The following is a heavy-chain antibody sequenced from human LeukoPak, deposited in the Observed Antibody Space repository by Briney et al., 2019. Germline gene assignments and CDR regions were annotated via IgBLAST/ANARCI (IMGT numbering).Heavy chain of an antibody. J-gene: IGHJ3*02. CDR2: INPNSGGT. CDR3: ARSIVGELNAFDI. D-gene: IGHD3-10*01. Sequence: ASVKVSCKASGYTFTGYYMHWVRQAPGQGLEWMGWINPNSGGTNYAQKFQGRVTMTRDTSTSTVYMELSSLRSEDTAVYYCARSIVGELNAFDIWGQGTMVTVSS. V-gene: IGHV1-2*02. CDR1: GYTFTGYY.